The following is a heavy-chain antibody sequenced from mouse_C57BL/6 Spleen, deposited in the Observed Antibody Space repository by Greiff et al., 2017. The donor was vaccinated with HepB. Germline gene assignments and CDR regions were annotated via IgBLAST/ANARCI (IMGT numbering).Heavy chain of an antibody. CDR3: ARWSYYGNYEASAMDY. D-gene: IGHD2-1*01. V-gene: IGHV1-69*01. CDR2: IDPSDSYT. CDR1: GYTFTSYW. Sequence: QVQLQQPGAELVMPGASVKLSCKASGYTFTSYWMHWVKQRPGQGLEWIGEIDPSDSYTNYNQKFKGKSTLTVDKSSSTAYMQLSSLTSEDSAVYYCARWSYYGNYEASAMDYWGQGTSVTVSS. J-gene: IGHJ4*01.